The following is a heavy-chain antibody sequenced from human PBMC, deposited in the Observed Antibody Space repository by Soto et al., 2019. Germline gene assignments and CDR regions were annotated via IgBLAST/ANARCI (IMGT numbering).Heavy chain of an antibody. V-gene: IGHV3-33*01. Sequence: QVHLVESGGGVVQPGGSLRLSCAASEFTFSSYAIHWVRQAPGKGLEWVAIIWFDGSNKYYADSVKGRFSISRDNSKNALFLQMDSLRAEDTAVYYCARGQLPAATTYFDFWGQGTLVIVSS. CDR3: ARGQLPAATTYFDF. D-gene: IGHD2-15*01. CDR1: EFTFSSYA. J-gene: IGHJ4*02. CDR2: IWFDGSNK.